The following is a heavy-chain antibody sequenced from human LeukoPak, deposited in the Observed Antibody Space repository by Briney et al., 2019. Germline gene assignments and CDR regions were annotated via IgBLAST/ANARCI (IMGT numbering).Heavy chain of an antibody. CDR3: ARARGYSYCSPFDY. CDR1: GGTLSTSA. CDR2: IIPMFGTP. J-gene: IGHJ4*02. D-gene: IGHD5-18*01. V-gene: IGHV1-69*05. Sequence: GASVKVSCKASGGTLSTSAISWVRQAPGQGLEWMGGIIPMFGTPNYAQKFQGRVTVTTDASTNTAYMELSSLRSEDTAVYYCARARGYSYCSPFDYWGQGTLVTVSS.